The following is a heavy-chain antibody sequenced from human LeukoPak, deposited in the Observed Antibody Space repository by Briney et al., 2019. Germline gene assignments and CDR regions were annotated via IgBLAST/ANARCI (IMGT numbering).Heavy chain of an antibody. CDR3: ARRSVRIAAAGPPRSSTYYYYYYMDV. CDR1: GGSFSGYY. Sequence: PSETLSLTCAVYGGSFSGYYWSWIRQPPGKGLEWIGEINHSGSTNYNPSLKSRVTISVDTSKNQFSLKLSSVTAADTAVYYCARRSVRIAAAGPPRSSTYYYYYYMDVWGKGTTVTISS. CDR2: INHSGST. V-gene: IGHV4-34*01. J-gene: IGHJ6*03. D-gene: IGHD6-13*01.